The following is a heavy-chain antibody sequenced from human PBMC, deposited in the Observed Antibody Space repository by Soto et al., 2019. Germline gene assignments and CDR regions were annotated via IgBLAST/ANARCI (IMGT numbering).Heavy chain of an antibody. D-gene: IGHD4-17*01. CDR2: IYHSGST. CDR1: GGSISSGGYS. CDR3: ARDYGGNSGYLDY. V-gene: IGHV4-30-2*01. Sequence: SETLSLTCAVSGGSISSGGYSWSWIRQPPGKGLEWIGYIYHSGSTYYNPSLKSRVTISVDRSKNQFSLKLSSVTAADTAVYYCARDYGGNSGYLDYWGQGTLVTVSS. J-gene: IGHJ4*02.